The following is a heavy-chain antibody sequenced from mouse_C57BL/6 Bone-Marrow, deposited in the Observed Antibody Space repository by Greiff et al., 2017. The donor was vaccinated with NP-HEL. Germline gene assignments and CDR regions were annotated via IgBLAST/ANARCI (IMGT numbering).Heavy chain of an antibody. CDR2: ISDGGSYT. D-gene: IGHD1-1*01. V-gene: IGHV5-4*01. J-gene: IGHJ1*03. CDR1: GFTFSSYA. Sequence: EVQGVESGGGLVKPGGSLKLSCAASGFTFSSYAMSWVRQTPEKRLEWVATISDGGSYTYYPDNVKGRFTISRDNAKNNLYLQMSHLKSEDTAMYYCAIYYYGSDWYFDVWGTGTTVTVSS. CDR3: AIYYYGSDWYFDV.